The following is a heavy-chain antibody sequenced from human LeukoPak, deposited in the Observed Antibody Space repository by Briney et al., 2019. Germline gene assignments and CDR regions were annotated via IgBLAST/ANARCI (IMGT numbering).Heavy chain of an antibody. CDR3: ARARGLAAAGTEMGL. Sequence: PSDPLSLPCTVSGGSISSYYWGWIRQPPGKGLEWIGYIYYSGNTTYNPSLKRRVTISVHTSKNQFCLKLSSVTAADTAVYYCARARGLAAAGTEMGLWGQGTLVTVSS. V-gene: IGHV4-59*07. D-gene: IGHD6-13*01. CDR1: GGSISSYY. J-gene: IGHJ4*02. CDR2: IYYSGNT.